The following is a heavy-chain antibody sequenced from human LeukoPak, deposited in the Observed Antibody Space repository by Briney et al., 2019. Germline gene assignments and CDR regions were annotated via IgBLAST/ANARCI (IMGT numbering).Heavy chain of an antibody. CDR3: ARDRLEYSGFDS. V-gene: IGHV1-2*02. Sequence: ASVKVSCKASGYTFTDYYIHWVRQAPGQGLEWMGLINPNSDDTNYAQKFQGRVTMTRDTSISTVYLELRRLTSDDTAVYYCARDRLEYSGFDSWGQGTLVTVPS. CDR2: INPNSDDT. D-gene: IGHD1-26*01. J-gene: IGHJ4*02. CDR1: GYTFTDYY.